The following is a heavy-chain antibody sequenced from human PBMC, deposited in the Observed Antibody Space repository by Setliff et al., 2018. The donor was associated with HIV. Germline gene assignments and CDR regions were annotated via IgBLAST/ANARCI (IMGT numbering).Heavy chain of an antibody. CDR2: IFYTGST. J-gene: IGHJ4*02. V-gene: IGHV4-39*01. Sequence: SETLSLTCTVSGGSISSSDYYWGWIRQPPGKGLEWIGSIFYTGSTYYNPSLKSRVTISVDTSKNQFSLILNSVTAADMAVYYCARRFGRALPDWGQGTLVTVSS. CDR3: ARRFGRALPD. CDR1: GGSISSSDYY. D-gene: IGHD1-26*01.